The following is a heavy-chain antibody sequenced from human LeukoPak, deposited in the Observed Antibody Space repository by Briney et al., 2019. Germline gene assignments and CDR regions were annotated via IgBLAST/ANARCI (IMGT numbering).Heavy chain of an antibody. CDR2: IIPIFGTA. J-gene: IGHJ5*02. CDR3: ARGAYSSGWPNWFDP. CDR1: GGTFSSYA. D-gene: IGHD6-19*01. Sequence: SSVKVSCKASGGTFSSYAISWVRQAPGQGLEWMGRIIPIFGTANYAQKFQGRVTITTDESTSTAYMELSSLRSEDTAVYYCARGAYSSGWPNWFDPWGQGTLVTVSS. V-gene: IGHV1-69*05.